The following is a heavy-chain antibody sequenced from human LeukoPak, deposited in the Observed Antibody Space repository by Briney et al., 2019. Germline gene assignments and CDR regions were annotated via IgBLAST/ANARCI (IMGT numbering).Heavy chain of an antibody. D-gene: IGHD4-23*01. CDR1: GYTFTGYY. Sequence: GASVKVSCKASGYTFTGYYMHWVRQAPGQGLEWMGWINPNSGGTNYAQKFQVRVTMTRDTSISTAYMELSRLRSDDTAVYYCARDNSMHERGWWFDPWGQGTLVTVSS. CDR3: ARDNSMHERGWWFDP. J-gene: IGHJ5*02. V-gene: IGHV1-2*02. CDR2: INPNSGGT.